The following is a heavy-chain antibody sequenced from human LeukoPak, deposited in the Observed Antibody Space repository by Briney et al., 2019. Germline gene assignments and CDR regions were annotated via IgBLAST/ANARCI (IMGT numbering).Heavy chain of an antibody. J-gene: IGHJ5*02. D-gene: IGHD4-17*01. V-gene: IGHV4-59*08. CDR3: ARLSLGDYGDYDEKNWFDP. CDR1: GGSISSYY. CDR2: IYYSGST. Sequence: SETLSLTCTVSGGSISSYYWSWIRQPPGKGLEWIGYIYYSGSTNYNPSLKSRVTISVDTSKNQFSLKLSSVTAADTAVYYCARLSLGDYGDYDEKNWFDPWGQGTLVTVSS.